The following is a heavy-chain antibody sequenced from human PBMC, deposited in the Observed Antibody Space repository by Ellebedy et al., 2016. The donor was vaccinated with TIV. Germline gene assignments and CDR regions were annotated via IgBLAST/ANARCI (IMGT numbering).Heavy chain of an antibody. CDR1: GFNFRSYA. CDR3: ARDRGGMYLWNHFDY. V-gene: IGHV3-30-3*01. CDR2: IPYDGNNI. J-gene: IGHJ4*02. Sequence: GGSLRLXXAASGFNFRSYALHWVRQAPGKGLEWVAVIPYDGNNIYYEDSVKGRFTISRDNSQNTLYLQMNSLRGEDTAVYYCARDRGGMYLWNHFDYWGQGTLVTVSS. D-gene: IGHD1-1*01.